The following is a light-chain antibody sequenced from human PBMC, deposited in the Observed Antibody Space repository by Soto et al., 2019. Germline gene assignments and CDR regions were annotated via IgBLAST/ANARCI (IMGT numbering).Light chain of an antibody. CDR1: SNDIGSYNY. CDR3: SSFTSSTTRV. J-gene: IGLJ3*02. V-gene: IGLV2-14*01. CDR2: EVT. Sequence: QSALTQPASVSGSPGQSITISCTGTSNDIGSYNYVSWYQQHPGKAPKLMIYEVTNRPSGVSDRFFGSKSGNTASLTISGLLAEDEADYYCSSFTSSTTRVFGGGTKVTVL.